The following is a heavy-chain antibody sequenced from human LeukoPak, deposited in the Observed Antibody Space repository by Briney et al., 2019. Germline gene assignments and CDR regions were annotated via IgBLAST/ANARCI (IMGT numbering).Heavy chain of an antibody. CDR2: ISYDGSNK. CDR3: ARDHCSSTSCYTRHFDY. Sequence: GGSLRLSCAASGFTFSSYSMNWVRQAPGKGLEWVAVISYDGSNKYYADSVKGRFTISRDNSKNTLYLQMNSLRAEDTAVYYCARDHCSSTSCYTRHFDYWGQGTLVTVSS. CDR1: GFTFSSYS. V-gene: IGHV3-30*03. J-gene: IGHJ4*02. D-gene: IGHD2-2*02.